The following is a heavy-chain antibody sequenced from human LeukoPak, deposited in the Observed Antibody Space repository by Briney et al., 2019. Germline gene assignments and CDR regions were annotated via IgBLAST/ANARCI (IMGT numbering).Heavy chain of an antibody. CDR1: GYRFTGDW. CDR3: ARLREDGQIGDY. V-gene: IGHV5-10-1*01. D-gene: IGHD3-10*01. J-gene: IGHJ4*02. Sequence: GESLKISCKGSGYRFTGDWISWVRQMSGKGLEWRGRIDPSDSHMNSSPPFQGHVTISADKSISTVYLQWSSLKASDTAMYYCARLREDGQIGDYWGQGTLVTVSS. CDR2: IDPSDSHM.